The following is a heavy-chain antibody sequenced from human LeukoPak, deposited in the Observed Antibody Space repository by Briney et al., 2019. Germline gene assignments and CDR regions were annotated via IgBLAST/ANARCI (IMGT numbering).Heavy chain of an antibody. Sequence: GGSLRLSCAASGFTFSDYAMHWVRQAPGKGLEWVAIISYDGSNKYYADSVKGRFTISRDNSKNTLYLQMNSLRAEDTAVYYCARDRRGSGWHGEVDYWGQGTLVTVSS. CDR3: ARDRRGSGWHGEVDY. J-gene: IGHJ4*02. CDR2: ISYDGSNK. D-gene: IGHD6-19*01. V-gene: IGHV3-30-3*01. CDR1: GFTFSDYA.